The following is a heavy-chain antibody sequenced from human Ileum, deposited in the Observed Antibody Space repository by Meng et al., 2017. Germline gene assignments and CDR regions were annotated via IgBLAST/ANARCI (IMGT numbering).Heavy chain of an antibody. CDR3: ARDHMGSLDY. J-gene: IGHJ4*02. CDR1: GGSVSLAGYQ. Sequence: LKGSGPRLLRPAETVSLSCTVSGGSVSLAGYQWGWIRQPPGKGLEWIGYASTNYNPSLKSRVTISLDTSRNQFSLSLSSVTAADTAVYYCARDHMGSLDYWGQGILVTVSS. CDR2: AST. V-gene: IGHV4-61*08. D-gene: IGHD1-26*01.